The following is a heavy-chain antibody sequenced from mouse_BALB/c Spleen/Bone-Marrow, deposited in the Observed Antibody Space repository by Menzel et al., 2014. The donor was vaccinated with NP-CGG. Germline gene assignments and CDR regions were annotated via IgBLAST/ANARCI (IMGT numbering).Heavy chain of an antibody. Sequence: QVHVKQSGAELARPGASVMLSCKASGYTFTSYWMQWVKQRPGQGLEWIGAIYPGDGDTRYTQKFKGKATLTADKSSSTAYMQLSSLASEDSAVYYCARDGSSLFDYWGQGTTLTVSS. CDR3: ARDGSSLFDY. D-gene: IGHD1-1*01. CDR1: GYTFTSYW. J-gene: IGHJ2*01. CDR2: IYPGDGDT. V-gene: IGHV1-87*01.